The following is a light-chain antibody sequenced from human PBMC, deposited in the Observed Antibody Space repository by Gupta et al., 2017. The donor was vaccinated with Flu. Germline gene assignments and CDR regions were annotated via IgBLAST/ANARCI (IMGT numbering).Light chain of an antibody. J-gene: IGKJ2*01. Sequence: LSSLSASVGDRVTITCQASQDISNYLNWYQQKPGKAPKLLIYDASNLETGVPSRFSGSGSGTDFTFTISSLQPEDIATYYCQQYDKLPYTFGQGTKLEIK. CDR2: DAS. V-gene: IGKV1-33*01. CDR1: QDISNY. CDR3: QQYDKLPYT.